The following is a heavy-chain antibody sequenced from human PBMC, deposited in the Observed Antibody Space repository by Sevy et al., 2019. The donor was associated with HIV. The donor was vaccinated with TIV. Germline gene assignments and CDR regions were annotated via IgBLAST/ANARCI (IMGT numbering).Heavy chain of an antibody. CDR1: AGSISPYY. D-gene: IGHD1-26*01. Sequence: SETLSLTCTVSAGSISPYYWNWIRQPPGKGLEWIGYIYYSGSTNYNPSLRSRVTISVDTSKTQFSLKLSSVTAADTAVYFCARGGGFSDEGMYVWGQGTTVTVSS. CDR2: IYYSGST. J-gene: IGHJ6*02. CDR3: ARGGGFSDEGMYV. V-gene: IGHV4-59*01.